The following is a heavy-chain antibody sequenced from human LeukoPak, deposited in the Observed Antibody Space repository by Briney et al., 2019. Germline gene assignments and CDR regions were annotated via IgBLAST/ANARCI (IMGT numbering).Heavy chain of an antibody. CDR3: ARHDDAFDI. CDR1: GGSFSGYY. Sequence: SETLSLTCAVYGGSFSGYYWSWIRHPPGKGLEWIGEINHSGSTNYNPSLKSRVTISVDTSKNQFSLKLSSVTAADTAVYYCARHDDAFDIWGQGTMVTVSS. V-gene: IGHV4-34*01. J-gene: IGHJ3*02. CDR2: INHSGST.